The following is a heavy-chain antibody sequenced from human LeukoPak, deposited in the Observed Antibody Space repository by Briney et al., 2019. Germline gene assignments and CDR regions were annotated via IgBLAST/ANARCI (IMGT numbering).Heavy chain of an antibody. Sequence: GESLKISCKGSGYSFTNYWIGWVRQMPGKGLEWMGIIYPGDSDTRYSPSFQGQVTISADKSISTAYLQWSSLKASDTAMYYCARLVGYYDSSGYYSRAYYFDYWGQGTLVTVSS. CDR2: IYPGDSDT. V-gene: IGHV5-51*01. CDR1: GYSFTNYW. D-gene: IGHD3-22*01. CDR3: ARLVGYYDSSGYYSRAYYFDY. J-gene: IGHJ4*02.